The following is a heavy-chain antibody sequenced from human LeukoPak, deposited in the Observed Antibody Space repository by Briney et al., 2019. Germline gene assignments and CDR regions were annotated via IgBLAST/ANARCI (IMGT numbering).Heavy chain of an antibody. CDR2: ISGSGGST. Sequence: GGSLRLSCAASGCTFSSYAMSWVRQAPGKGLEWVSDISGSGGSTYYADSVKGRFTISRDNSKNTLYLQMNSLRAEDTAVYYCAKGSYDSSGYLYYFDYWGQGTLVTVSS. J-gene: IGHJ4*02. V-gene: IGHV3-23*01. CDR1: GCTFSSYA. CDR3: AKGSYDSSGYLYYFDY. D-gene: IGHD3-22*01.